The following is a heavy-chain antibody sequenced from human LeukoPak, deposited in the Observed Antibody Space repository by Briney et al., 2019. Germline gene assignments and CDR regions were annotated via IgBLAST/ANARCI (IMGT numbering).Heavy chain of an antibody. CDR1: GFTFSSYA. CDR3: ARFPFDY. J-gene: IGHJ4*02. Sequence: GGSLRLSCAASGFTFSSYAMHWVRQAPGKGLEWVAVISYDGSNKYYADSVKGRFTISRDNSKNTLYLQMNSLRAEDTAVYYCARFPFDYWGQGTLVTVSS. CDR2: ISYDGSNK. V-gene: IGHV3-30*04.